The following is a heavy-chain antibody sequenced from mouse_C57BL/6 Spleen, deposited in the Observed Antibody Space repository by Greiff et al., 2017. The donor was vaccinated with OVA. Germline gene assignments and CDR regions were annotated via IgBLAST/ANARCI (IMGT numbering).Heavy chain of an antibody. CDR2: IHPNSGST. V-gene: IGHV1-64*01. D-gene: IGHD3-2*02. CDR1: GYTFTSYW. CDR3: ARGAQATSFAY. J-gene: IGHJ3*01. Sequence: VKLQQPGAELVKPGASVKLSCKASGYTFTSYWMHWVKQRPGQGLEWIGMIHPNSGSTNYNEKFKSKATLTVDKSSSTAYMQLSSLTSEDSAVYYCARGAQATSFAYWGQGTLVTVSA.